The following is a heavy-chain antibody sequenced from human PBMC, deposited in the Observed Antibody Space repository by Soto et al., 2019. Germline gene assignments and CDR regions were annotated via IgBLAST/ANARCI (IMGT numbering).Heavy chain of an antibody. Sequence: SQTLSLTCAISGDSVSSNSAAWNWIRQSPSRGLEWLGRTYYRSKWYNDYAVSVKSRITINPDTSKNQFSLQLNSVTPGDTAVYYCARDQKQWLVTYYYYYMDVWGKGTTVTVSS. D-gene: IGHD6-19*01. CDR1: GDSVSSNSAA. V-gene: IGHV6-1*01. CDR2: TYYRSKWYN. J-gene: IGHJ6*03. CDR3: ARDQKQWLVTYYYYYMDV.